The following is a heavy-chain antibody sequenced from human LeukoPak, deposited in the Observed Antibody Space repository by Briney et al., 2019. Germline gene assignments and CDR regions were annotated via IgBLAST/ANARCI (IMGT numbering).Heavy chain of an antibody. D-gene: IGHD3-16*02. CDR2: ITWSGGST. Sequence: PGGSLRLSCAASGFTFDDYGMGWVRQAPGKGLEWVSGITWSGGSTSYADSVKGRFTVSRDNAKNSVYLQMNSLRAEDTALYYCARSVAGRDYVWASYRYPDYWGQGTLVTVSS. V-gene: IGHV3-20*04. J-gene: IGHJ4*02. CDR1: GFTFDDYG. CDR3: ARSVAGRDYVWASYRYPDY.